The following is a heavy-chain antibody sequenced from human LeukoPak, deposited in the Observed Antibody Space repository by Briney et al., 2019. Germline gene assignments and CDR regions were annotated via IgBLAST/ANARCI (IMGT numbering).Heavy chain of an antibody. Sequence: GGSLRLSCAASGFAFSSYWMTWVRQAPGKGLEWVAVISYDGSNKYYADSVKGRFTISRDNAKNSLYLQMNSLRDEDTAVYYCARTMRGIRFLEWSGYYGMDVWGQGTTVTVSS. CDR3: ARTMRGIRFLEWSGYYGMDV. CDR2: ISYDGSNK. CDR1: GFAFSSYW. J-gene: IGHJ6*02. D-gene: IGHD3-3*01. V-gene: IGHV3-30*03.